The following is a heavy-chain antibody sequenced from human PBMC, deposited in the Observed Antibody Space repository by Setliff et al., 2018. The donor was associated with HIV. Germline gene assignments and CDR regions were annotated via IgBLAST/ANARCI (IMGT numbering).Heavy chain of an antibody. D-gene: IGHD3-10*01. V-gene: IGHV1-18*01. CDR2: ISAYNGNT. CDR1: GYTFTSYG. Sequence: GASVKVSCKASGYTFTSYGISWVRQAPGQGLEWMGWISAYNGNTNYAQKLQGRVTMTTDTSTSTAYMELRSLRSDDTAVYYCARGGVDPRGTLLWFGELLPDYFDYWGQGTLVTVSS. CDR3: ARGGVDPRGTLLWFGELLPDYFDY. J-gene: IGHJ4*02.